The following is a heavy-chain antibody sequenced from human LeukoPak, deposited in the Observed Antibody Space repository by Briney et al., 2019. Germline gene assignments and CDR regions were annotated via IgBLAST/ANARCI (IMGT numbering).Heavy chain of an antibody. Sequence: PGRSLRLSCAASGFSFSNSGMHWVRQAPGKGLEWVAGIWFGEGSQNYAYSVKGRFTISRDNSKNSLYLQMNSLRAEDTAVYYCARRYLEWLTTDEHFDYWGQGTLVTVSS. V-gene: IGHV3-33*08. CDR1: GFSFSNSG. J-gene: IGHJ4*02. CDR3: ARRYLEWLTTDEHFDY. CDR2: IWFGEGSQ. D-gene: IGHD3-3*01.